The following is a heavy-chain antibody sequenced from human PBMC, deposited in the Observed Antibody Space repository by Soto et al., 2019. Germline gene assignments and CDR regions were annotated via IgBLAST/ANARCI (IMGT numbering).Heavy chain of an antibody. J-gene: IGHJ4*02. V-gene: IGHV4-34*01. CDR3: ARGVGSYGPTLGN. D-gene: IGHD5-18*01. CDR1: GGSFSGYY. Sequence: SETLSLTCAVYGGSFSGYYWSWIRQPPGKGLEWIGEINHSGSTNYNPSLKSRVTISVDTSKNQFSLKLSSVTAADTAVYYCARGVGSYGPTLGNWGQGTLVTVSS. CDR2: INHSGST.